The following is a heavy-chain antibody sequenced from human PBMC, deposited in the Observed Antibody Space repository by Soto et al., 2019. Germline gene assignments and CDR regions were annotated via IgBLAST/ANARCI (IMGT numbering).Heavy chain of an antibody. J-gene: IGHJ6*02. V-gene: IGHV3-30*18. Sequence: PRGSLRLYCADSGVRFNINGMQWVRQAPGKGLEWVAVISYDGSKEYYGDSVKGRFTISRDNSKNTLYLQMNSLRSEDTAVYYCAKVTDSSGWYPYYYGIDVWGQGTTVTVSS. D-gene: IGHD6-19*01. CDR1: GVRFNING. CDR2: ISYDGSKE. CDR3: AKVTDSSGWYPYYYGIDV.